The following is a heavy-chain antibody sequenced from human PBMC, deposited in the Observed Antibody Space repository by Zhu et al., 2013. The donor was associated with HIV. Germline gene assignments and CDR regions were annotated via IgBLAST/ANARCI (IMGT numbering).Heavy chain of an antibody. CDR1: GYTFTTYD. V-gene: IGHV1-8*01. J-gene: IGHJ4*02. D-gene: IGHD5-12*01. Sequence: QVQLVQSGAEVEKPGASVKVSCKASGYTFTTYDINWVRQTPGQGLEWMGWMNPNSGNTGYAQKFQGRVTMTRNTSTRTAYMELSSLKSEDTAVYYCVRGRDGDGYNYAYWGQGTLVTVSS. CDR3: VRGRDGDGYNYAY. CDR2: MNPNSGNT.